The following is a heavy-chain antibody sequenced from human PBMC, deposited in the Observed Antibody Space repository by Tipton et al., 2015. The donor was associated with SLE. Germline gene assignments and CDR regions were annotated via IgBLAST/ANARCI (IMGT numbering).Heavy chain of an antibody. CDR2: VYYTGTT. D-gene: IGHD4-11*01. Sequence: TLSLTCTVSGGAFSTYYWSWIRQSPGKGLEWIGYVYYTGTTNYSPSLKSRVTISLDTSKNQFSLRLTSVTAADTAVYYCARVASNFYSDFWGQGTLVTVSS. J-gene: IGHJ4*02. CDR3: ARVASNFYSDF. CDR1: GGAFSTYY. V-gene: IGHV4-59*01.